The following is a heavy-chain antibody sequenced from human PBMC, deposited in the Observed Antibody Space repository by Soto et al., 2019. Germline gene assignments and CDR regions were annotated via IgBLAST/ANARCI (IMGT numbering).Heavy chain of an antibody. CDR3: ARDGDYYDFWSGYPVNWFDP. J-gene: IGHJ5*02. CDR2: ISSSSSYI. V-gene: IGHV3-21*01. CDR1: GFTFSSYS. D-gene: IGHD3-3*01. Sequence: ESGGGLVKPGGSLRLSCAASGFTFSSYSMNWVRQAPGKGLEWVSSISSSSSYIYYADSVKGRFTISRDNAKNSLYLQMNSLRAEDTAVYYCARDGDYYDFWSGYPVNWFDPWAREPWSPSPQ.